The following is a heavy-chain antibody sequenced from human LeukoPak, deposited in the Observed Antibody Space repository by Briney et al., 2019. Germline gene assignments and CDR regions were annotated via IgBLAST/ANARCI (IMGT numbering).Heavy chain of an antibody. D-gene: IGHD3-22*01. CDR3: ARVHYDSSGYYFFDY. Sequence: GGSPRLSCAASGFTFSSYWMSWVRQAPGRGLEWVANIKQDGSEKYYVDSVKGRFTISRDNAKNSLYLQMNSLRAEDTAVYYCARVHYDSSGYYFFDYWGQGTLVTVSS. CDR2: IKQDGSEK. CDR1: GFTFSSYW. J-gene: IGHJ4*02. V-gene: IGHV3-7*01.